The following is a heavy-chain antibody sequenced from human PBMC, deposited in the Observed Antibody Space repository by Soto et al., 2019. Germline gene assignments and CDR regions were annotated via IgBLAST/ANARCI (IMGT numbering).Heavy chain of an antibody. Sequence: SETLSLTCTVSGASISSGGYYWSWIRQHPGKGLEWIAYIYYSGSAYFNPSLKSRVTISVDTSKNQFSLKLNSVTAADTAVYYCARGDYYDSSGPFSDAFDIWGQGTMVTVSS. V-gene: IGHV4-31*03. CDR3: ARGDYYDSSGPFSDAFDI. D-gene: IGHD3-22*01. J-gene: IGHJ3*02. CDR1: GASISSGGYY. CDR2: IYYSGSA.